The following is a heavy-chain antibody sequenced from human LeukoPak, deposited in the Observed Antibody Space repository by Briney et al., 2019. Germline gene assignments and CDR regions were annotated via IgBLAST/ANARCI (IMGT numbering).Heavy chain of an antibody. J-gene: IGHJ4*02. CDR3: VRQFAS. V-gene: IGHV3-48*01. Sequence: GGSLRLSCAASGFTFGDHIMNWVRQLPGKRLEWVAYVSGRGSTVYYADSVKGRFTVSRDNGKSSLYLQMNSLRVEDTALYYCVRQFASWGQGTLVTVSS. CDR1: GFTFGDHI. CDR2: VSGRGSTV.